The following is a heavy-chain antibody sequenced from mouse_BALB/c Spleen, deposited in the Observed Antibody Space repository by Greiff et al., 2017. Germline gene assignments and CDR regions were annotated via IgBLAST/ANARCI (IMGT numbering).Heavy chain of an antibody. J-gene: IGHJ2*01. CDR3: ARHDGYDFDY. CDR1: GFTFSSYT. CDR2: ISNGGGST. D-gene: IGHD2-3*01. V-gene: IGHV5-12-2*01. Sequence: EVQGVESGGGLVQPGGSLKLSCAASGFTFSSYTMSWVRQTPEKRLEWVAYISNGGGSTYYPDTVKGRFTISRDNAKNTLYLQMSSLKSEDTAMYYCARHDGYDFDYWGQGTTLTVSS.